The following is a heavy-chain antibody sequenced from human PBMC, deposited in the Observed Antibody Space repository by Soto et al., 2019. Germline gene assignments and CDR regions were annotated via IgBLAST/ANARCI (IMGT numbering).Heavy chain of an antibody. D-gene: IGHD3-10*01. CDR2: INIYGNST. V-gene: IGHV3-74*01. CDR3: VRDGEIPRSVDY. J-gene: IGHJ4*02. CDR1: GFTFTNYW. Sequence: EVQLVESGGGLVQPGGSLRLSCAASGFTFTNYWMHWVRQAPGKGLVWVSRINIYGNSTTYADSVKGRFTISRDNAKNTRCLQMHSLRAEDTAVYYCVRDGEIPRSVDYWGQGTLVTVSS.